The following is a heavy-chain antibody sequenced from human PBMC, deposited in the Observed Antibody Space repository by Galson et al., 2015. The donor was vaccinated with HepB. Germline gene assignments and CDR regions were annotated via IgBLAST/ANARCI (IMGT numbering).Heavy chain of an antibody. V-gene: IGHV1-2*04. Sequence: SVKVSCKASGYTFTGYHMHWVRQAPGQGLEWMGWINPNSGGTNYAQKFQGWVTMTRDTSISTAYMELSRLRSDDTAVYYCARGPHRQDIVVVPAAMGWFDPWGQGTLVTVSS. CDR1: GYTFTGYH. CDR3: ARGPHRQDIVVVPAAMGWFDP. D-gene: IGHD2-2*01. J-gene: IGHJ5*02. CDR2: INPNSGGT.